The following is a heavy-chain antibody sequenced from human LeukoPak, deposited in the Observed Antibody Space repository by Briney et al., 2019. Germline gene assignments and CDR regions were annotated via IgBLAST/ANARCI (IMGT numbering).Heavy chain of an antibody. D-gene: IGHD3-10*01. Sequence: GGSLRLSCAAAGFTFSTYGMQWVRQAPGKGLEWLAIIWIDGSKKYYADFGKERFTISRDNSKTTLYLQMNSLKTEATAVYYCTADITMVRGDRGNDYWGQGTLVTVSS. CDR2: IWIDGSKK. J-gene: IGHJ4*02. V-gene: IGHV3-33*01. CDR3: TADITMVRGDRGNDY. CDR1: GFTFSTYG.